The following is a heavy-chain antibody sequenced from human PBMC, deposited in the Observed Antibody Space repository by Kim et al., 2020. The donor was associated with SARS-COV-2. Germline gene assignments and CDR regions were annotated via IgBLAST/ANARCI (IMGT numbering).Heavy chain of an antibody. Sequence: SVKVSCKASGGTFSSYAISWVRQAPGQGLEWMGRIIPILGIANYAQKFQGRVTITADKSTSTAYMELSSLRSEDTAVYYCNCWGPSLGYCSGGSCGHDAFDIWGQGTMVTVSS. D-gene: IGHD2-15*01. CDR1: GGTFSSYA. CDR3: NCWGPSLGYCSGGSCGHDAFDI. CDR2: IIPILGIA. J-gene: IGHJ3*02. V-gene: IGHV1-69*04.